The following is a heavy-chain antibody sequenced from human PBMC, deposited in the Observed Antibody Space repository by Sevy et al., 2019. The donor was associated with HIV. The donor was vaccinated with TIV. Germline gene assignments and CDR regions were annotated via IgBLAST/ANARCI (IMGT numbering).Heavy chain of an antibody. CDR3: ARLTTMPTSDDYGMDV. J-gene: IGHJ6*02. Sequence: ASVKVSCKAARYTFTDYYVHWVRQGPGRGLEWMGWINPNNGGTKYAQRFQGRVTMTRDTSINTAYMELGSLTSDDTAVYYCARLTTMPTSDDYGMDVWGQGTTVTVSS. CDR2: INPNNGGT. D-gene: IGHD4-17*01. CDR1: RYTFTDYY. V-gene: IGHV1-2*02.